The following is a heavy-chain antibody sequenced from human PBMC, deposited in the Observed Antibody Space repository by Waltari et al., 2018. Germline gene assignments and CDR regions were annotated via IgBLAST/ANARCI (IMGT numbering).Heavy chain of an antibody. V-gene: IGHV3-53*01. Sequence: EVQLVESGGGLIQPGGSLRLPCAASGFTVSSNYMGWVGRAPGKGLEWVSVIDSGSSTYYADSVKGRFTISRDNSKNTLYLQMNSLRAEDTAVYYCARARRNVNPEGVYFDYWGQGTLVTVSS. D-gene: IGHD3-16*01. CDR3: ARARRNVNPEGVYFDY. CDR2: IDSGSST. J-gene: IGHJ4*02. CDR1: GFTVSSNY.